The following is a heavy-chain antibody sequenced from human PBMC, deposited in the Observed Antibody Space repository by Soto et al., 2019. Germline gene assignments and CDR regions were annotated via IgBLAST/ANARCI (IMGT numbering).Heavy chain of an antibody. CDR2: IIPIFGTA. D-gene: IGHD3-22*01. CDR3: ARVRTYYYDSSGSYGMDV. Sequence: SVKVSCKASGGTFSSYAISWVRQAPGQGLEWMGGIIPIFGTANYAQKFQGRVTITADESTSTAYMELSSLRSEDTAVYYCARVRTYYYDSSGSYGMDVWGQGTTVTVSS. J-gene: IGHJ6*01. V-gene: IGHV1-69*13. CDR1: GGTFSSYA.